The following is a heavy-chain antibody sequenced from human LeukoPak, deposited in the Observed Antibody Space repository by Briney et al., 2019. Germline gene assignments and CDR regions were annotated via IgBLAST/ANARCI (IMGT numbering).Heavy chain of an antibody. V-gene: IGHV3-74*01. Sequence: GGSLSLSCAASVFKFSNHWTQWVRQSPGKGLVWVARINNDGSDTSHADSVEGRFTNSRDNAANTLYLQMNSLRVEDMAMYFCARNNWGIDEWGEGTLVTVSS. CDR1: VFKFSNHW. D-gene: IGHD7-27*01. J-gene: IGHJ4*02. CDR3: ARNNWGIDE. CDR2: INNDGSDT.